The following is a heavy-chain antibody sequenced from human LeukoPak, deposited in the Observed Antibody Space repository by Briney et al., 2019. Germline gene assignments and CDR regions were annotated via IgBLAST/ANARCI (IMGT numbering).Heavy chain of an antibody. Sequence: GGSLRLSCAPSGLTLSNAWMSWVRHAPGGGLEWVGRIKRKTGGGTTEYAAPVKGRFTIPRDDPKNTLYRQVNSLKTEDTAVYCCTDVVVTSLDYWGEGTLVTVSP. CDR2: IKRKTGGGTT. V-gene: IGHV3-15*01. D-gene: IGHD5-12*01. J-gene: IGHJ4*02. CDR3: TDVVVTSLDY. CDR1: GLTLSNAW.